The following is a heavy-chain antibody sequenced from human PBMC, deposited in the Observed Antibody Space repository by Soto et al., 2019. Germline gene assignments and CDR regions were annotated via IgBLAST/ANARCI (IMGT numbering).Heavy chain of an antibody. Sequence: GGSLRLSCAASGFTFSSYAMSWVRQAPGKGLEWVSAISGSGGSTYYADSVKGRFTISRDNSKNTLYLQMNSLRAEDTAVYYCAKDRPYDYSNYVWSSAHDYWGQGTLVTVSS. CDR3: AKDRPYDYSNYVWSSAHDY. J-gene: IGHJ4*02. CDR1: GFTFSSYA. D-gene: IGHD4-4*01. CDR2: ISGSGGST. V-gene: IGHV3-23*01.